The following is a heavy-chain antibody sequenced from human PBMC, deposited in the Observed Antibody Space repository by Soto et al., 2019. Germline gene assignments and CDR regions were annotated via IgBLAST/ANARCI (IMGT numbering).Heavy chain of an antibody. D-gene: IGHD3-10*01. J-gene: IGHJ4*02. V-gene: IGHV4-38-2*01. CDR2: IYHSGST. Sequence: PSETLSLTCAVSGYSISSGYYWGWIRQPPGKGLEWIGSIYHSGSTYYNPSLKSRVTISVDASKNQFSLKLSSVTAADAAVYFCARGYGPIDYWGQGTLVTVSS. CDR3: ARGYGPIDY. CDR1: GYSISSGYY.